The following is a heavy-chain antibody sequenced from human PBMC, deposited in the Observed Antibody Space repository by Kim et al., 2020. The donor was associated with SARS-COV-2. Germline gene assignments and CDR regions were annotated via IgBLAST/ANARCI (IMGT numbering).Heavy chain of an antibody. CDR3: ARPKSLWFGEDS. CDR1: GYSLTTYS. V-gene: IGHV1-18*01. Sequence: ASVKVSCKASGYSLTTYSITWVRQAPGQGLEWMGWITEYKGDTNYAQKFQGRVTMTTDSSTSTAYMELKSLTSDDTAVYYCARPKSLWFGEDSWGQGTLVTVSS. J-gene: IGHJ4*02. D-gene: IGHD3-10*01. CDR2: ITEYKGDT.